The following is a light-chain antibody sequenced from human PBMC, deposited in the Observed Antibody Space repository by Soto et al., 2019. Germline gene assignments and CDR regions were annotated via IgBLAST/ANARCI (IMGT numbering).Light chain of an antibody. V-gene: IGKV1-27*01. CDR2: AAS. CDR3: QKYNSAPRT. J-gene: IGKJ1*01. Sequence: DIQMTQSPSSLSASVGDRVTITCRASQGISNYLAWYQQKPGKVPKLLIYAASTLQSGVPSRFRGSGSGTDFTLTISSLKPEDVATYYCQKYNSAPRTFGQGTKVEIK. CDR1: QGISNY.